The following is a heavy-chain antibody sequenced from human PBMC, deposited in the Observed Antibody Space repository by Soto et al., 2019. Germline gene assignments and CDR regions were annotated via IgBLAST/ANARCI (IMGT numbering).Heavy chain of an antibody. Sequence: VQLVQSGAEVTKPGASVTFSCKAAGYTFTCHHIQWVRQAPGQGLEWMGWINANSGGTNYAQKFQGRVTMTRDTSSSTVDMELRRLSSDATAMDYCARDGRFNWGWFARWGQGTLVTVSS. V-gene: IGHV1-2*02. CDR1: GYTFTCHH. D-gene: IGHD7-27*01. CDR3: ARDGRFNWGWFAR. CDR2: INANSGGT. J-gene: IGHJ5*02.